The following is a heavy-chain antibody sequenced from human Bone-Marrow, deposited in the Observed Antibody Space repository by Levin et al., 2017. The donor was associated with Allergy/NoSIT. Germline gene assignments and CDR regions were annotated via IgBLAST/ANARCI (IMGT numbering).Heavy chain of an antibody. CDR3: AKHSGSYFDY. Sequence: SLKISCAASGFTFDDYAMHWVRQAPGKGLEWVSGISWNSGSIGYADSVKGRFTISRDNAKNSLYLQMNSLRAEDTALYYCAKHSGSYFDYWGQGTLVTVSS. CDR1: GFTFDDYA. J-gene: IGHJ4*02. D-gene: IGHD1-26*01. V-gene: IGHV3-9*01. CDR2: ISWNSGSI.